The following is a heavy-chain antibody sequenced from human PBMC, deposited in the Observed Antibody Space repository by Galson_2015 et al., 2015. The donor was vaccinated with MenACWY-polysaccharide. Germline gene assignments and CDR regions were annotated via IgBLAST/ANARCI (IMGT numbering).Heavy chain of an antibody. CDR3: ARGGGMDA. CDR2: IKQDGSEK. D-gene: IGHD3-10*01. Sequence: SLRLSCAASGFTFSSYWMTWVRQAPGKGLEWVAKIKQDGSEKYSVDSVKGRFTISRDNAKNSLYLQMNSLRAEDTAVYYCARGGGMDAWGQGTTVTVSS. J-gene: IGHJ6*02. V-gene: IGHV3-7*01. CDR1: GFTFSSYW.